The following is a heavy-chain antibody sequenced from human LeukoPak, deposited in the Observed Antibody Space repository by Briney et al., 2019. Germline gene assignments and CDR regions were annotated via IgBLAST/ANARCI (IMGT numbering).Heavy chain of an antibody. V-gene: IGHV3-23*01. D-gene: IGHD2-2*01. CDR2: TSDST. CDR1: GFIFSIST. Sequence: GGSLRLSCAASGFIFSISTMHWVRQAPGKGLEWVSGTSDSTYYADSVKGRFTISRDNSRNTLYLQMDSLRAEDTAVYYCAKGRAYSSTSCFDYWGQGTLVTVSS. J-gene: IGHJ4*02. CDR3: AKGRAYSSTSCFDY.